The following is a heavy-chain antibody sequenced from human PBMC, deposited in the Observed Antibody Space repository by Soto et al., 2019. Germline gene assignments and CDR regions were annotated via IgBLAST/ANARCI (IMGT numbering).Heavy chain of an antibody. D-gene: IGHD3-22*01. CDR3: ARSTYYYDSSGYFLGAFDI. CDR2: INAGNGNT. V-gene: IGHV1-3*01. CDR1: GYTFTSYA. Sequence: ASVKVSCKASGYTFTSYATHWVRQAPGQRLEWMGWINAGNGNTKYSQKFQGRVTITRDTSASTAYMELSSLRSEDTAVYYCARSTYYYDSSGYFLGAFDIWGQGTMVTVSS. J-gene: IGHJ3*02.